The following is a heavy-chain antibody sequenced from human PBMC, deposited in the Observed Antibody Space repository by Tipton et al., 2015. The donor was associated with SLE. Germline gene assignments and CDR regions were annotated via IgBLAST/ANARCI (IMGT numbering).Heavy chain of an antibody. CDR2: ISSSSSYI. J-gene: IGHJ4*02. CDR1: GFTVSSNY. V-gene: IGHV3-21*01. CDR3: ARDLAVDGFDY. Sequence: SLRLSCAASGFTVSSNYMSWVRQAPGKGLEWVSSISSSSSYIYYADSVKGRFTISRDNAKNSLYLQMNSLRAEDTAVYYCARDLAVDGFDYWGQGTLVTVSS. D-gene: IGHD6-19*01.